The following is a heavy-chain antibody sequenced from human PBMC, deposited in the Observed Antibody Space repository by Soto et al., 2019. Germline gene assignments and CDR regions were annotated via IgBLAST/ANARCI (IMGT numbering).Heavy chain of an antibody. Sequence: GGSLGLSCAASGFTFSSYWMHWVRQAPGKGLVWVSRINSDGSSTSYADSVKGRFTISRDNAKNTLYLQMNSLRAEDTAVYYCARDLPYGDSRGAFDIWGQGTMVTVSS. J-gene: IGHJ3*02. D-gene: IGHD4-17*01. CDR3: ARDLPYGDSRGAFDI. CDR1: GFTFSSYW. CDR2: INSDGSST. V-gene: IGHV3-74*01.